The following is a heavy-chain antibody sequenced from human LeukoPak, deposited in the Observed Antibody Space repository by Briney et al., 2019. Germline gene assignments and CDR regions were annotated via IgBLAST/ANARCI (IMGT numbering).Heavy chain of an antibody. CDR3: ARVPAPYCSSTSCSTVYFDY. D-gene: IGHD2-2*01. CDR2: ISSSGSTI. CDR1: GVTFSDYY. Sequence: GGSLRLSCAASGVTFSDYYMSWIRQAPGKGLEWVSYISSSGSTIYYADSVKGRFTISRDDAQNSLYLQMNSLRAEDTAVYYCARVPAPYCSSTSCSTVYFDYWGQGTLVTVSS. V-gene: IGHV3-11*04. J-gene: IGHJ4*02.